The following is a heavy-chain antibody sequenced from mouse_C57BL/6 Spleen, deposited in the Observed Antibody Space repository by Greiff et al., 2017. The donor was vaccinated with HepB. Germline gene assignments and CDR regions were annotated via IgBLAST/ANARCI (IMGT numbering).Heavy chain of an antibody. CDR1: GYTFTGYW. V-gene: IGHV1-9*01. CDR2: ILPGSGST. J-gene: IGHJ4*01. CDR3: ARREFITTVVATDYYAMDY. D-gene: IGHD1-1*01. Sequence: VQRVESGAELMKPGASVKLSCKATGYTFTGYWIEWVKQRPGHGLEWIGEILPGSGSTNYNDKFKGKATFTADTSSNTAYMQLSSLTTEDSAIYYCARREFITTVVATDYYAMDYWGQGASVTVSS.